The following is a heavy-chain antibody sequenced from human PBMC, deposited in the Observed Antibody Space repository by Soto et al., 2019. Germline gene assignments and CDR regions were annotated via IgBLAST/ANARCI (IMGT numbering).Heavy chain of an antibody. J-gene: IGHJ3*02. V-gene: IGHV3-21*01. CDR1: GFTFSSYS. CDR2: ISSSSSYI. CDR3: VRDHGLSSYAFDI. Sequence: EVQLVESGGGLVNPGGSLRLSCAASGFTFSSYSMNWVRQAPGKGLEWVSSISSSSSYIYYADSVKGPFTISRDNAKNSLYLQMNSLRAEDAAVYYCVRDHGLSSYAFDIWGQGTMVTVSS. D-gene: IGHD2-15*01.